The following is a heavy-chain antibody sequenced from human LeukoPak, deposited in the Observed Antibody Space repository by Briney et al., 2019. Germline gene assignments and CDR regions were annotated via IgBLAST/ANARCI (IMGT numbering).Heavy chain of an antibody. CDR2: IWYDGSNK. CDR3: ARPPPVQCSGGSCYSTYYGMDV. Sequence: GGSLRLSCAASGFTFSSYGMHWVRQAPGKGLEWVAVIWYDGSNKYYADSVKGRFTISRDNSKSTLYLQMNSLRAEDTAVYYCARPPPVQCSGGSCYSTYYGMDVWGQGTTVTVSS. V-gene: IGHV3-33*01. J-gene: IGHJ6*02. D-gene: IGHD2-15*01. CDR1: GFTFSSYG.